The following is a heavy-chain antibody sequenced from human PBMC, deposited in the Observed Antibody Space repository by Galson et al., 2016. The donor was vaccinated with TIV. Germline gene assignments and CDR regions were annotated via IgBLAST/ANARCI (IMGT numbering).Heavy chain of an antibody. CDR3: AGRRFSYGYRSLYYFDY. D-gene: IGHD5-18*01. Sequence: QSGAEVKKPGKSLTISCKGSGYSFTNYWISWVRQMPGKGLEWMGRIDPSDSHTNYSPSFRGHVTISVDKAVSTTYLRWSSLKASDTAIYYCAGRRFSYGYRSLYYFDYWGQGTLVTVSS. CDR2: IDPSDSHT. V-gene: IGHV5-10-1*01. CDR1: GYSFTNYW. J-gene: IGHJ4*02.